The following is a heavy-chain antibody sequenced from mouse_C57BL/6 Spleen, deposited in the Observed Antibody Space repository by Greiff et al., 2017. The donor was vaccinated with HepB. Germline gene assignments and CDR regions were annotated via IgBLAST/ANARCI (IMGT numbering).Heavy chain of an antibody. Sequence: VQLQQSGPELVKPGASVKISCKASGYAFSSSWMNWVKQRPGKGLEWIGRIYPGDGDTNYNGKFKGKATLTADKSSSTAYMQLSSLTSEDSAVYFCARPMGYAMDYWGQGTSVTVSS. CDR1: GYAFSSSW. CDR2: IYPGDGDT. CDR3: ARPMGYAMDY. V-gene: IGHV1-82*01. J-gene: IGHJ4*01.